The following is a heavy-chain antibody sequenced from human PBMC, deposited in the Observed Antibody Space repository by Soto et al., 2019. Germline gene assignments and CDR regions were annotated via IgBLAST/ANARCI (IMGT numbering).Heavy chain of an antibody. Sequence: QITLKESGPTLVKPTQTLTLTCTFSGFSLSTSGVGVGWSRQPPGKALEWLALIYWDDDKRYSPSLKSRLTITKDTSKNQVVLTMTNMDPVDTATYYCAHSGYCSCGNCIHQGFDFWGQGALVTVSS. V-gene: IGHV2-5*02. CDR3: AHSGYCSCGNCIHQGFDF. CDR2: IYWDDDK. D-gene: IGHD2-15*01. CDR1: GFSLSTSGVG. J-gene: IGHJ4*02.